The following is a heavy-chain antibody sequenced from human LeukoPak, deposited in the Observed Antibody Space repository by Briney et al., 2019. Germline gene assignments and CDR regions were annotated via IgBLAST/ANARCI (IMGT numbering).Heavy chain of an antibody. CDR2: IYYSGST. J-gene: IGHJ4*02. Sequence: SSETLSLTCTVSGGSISSYYWSWIRQPPGKGLEWIGYIYYSGSTNYNPSLKSRVTISVDTSKNQFSLKLSSVTAADTAVYYCARTVTTKAIDYWGQGTLVTVSS. V-gene: IGHV4-59*01. CDR3: ARTVTTKAIDY. CDR1: GGSISSYY. D-gene: IGHD4-11*01.